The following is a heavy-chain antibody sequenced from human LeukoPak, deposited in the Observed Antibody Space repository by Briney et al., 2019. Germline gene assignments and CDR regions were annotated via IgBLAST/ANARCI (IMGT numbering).Heavy chain of an antibody. D-gene: IGHD2-15*01. CDR2: IWYDGSKK. V-gene: IGHV3-33*01. J-gene: IGHJ4*02. CDR3: ARDGGIGIDY. Sequence: GGSLRLSCAASGYTFSTYGLHWVRQAPGNGLEWVAVIWYDGSKKDYIDSVKGRFTISKDDSKNTLYLQMNRLRAEDSAIYYCARDGGIGIDYWGQGILVTVSS. CDR1: GYTFSTYG.